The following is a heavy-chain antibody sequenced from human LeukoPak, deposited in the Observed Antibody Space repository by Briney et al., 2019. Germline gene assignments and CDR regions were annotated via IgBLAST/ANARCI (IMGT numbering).Heavy chain of an antibody. Sequence: GGSLRLSCAVSGFTFSNYWMNWVRQAPGKGLEWVANINQDGSEKYYVDSVKGRFTISRDSAKTSLYLQMNSLRAEDTAVYYCARDRRRFLEWLSYYYGMDVWGQGTTVTVSS. CDR3: ARDRRRFLEWLSYYYGMDV. V-gene: IGHV3-7*01. CDR1: GFTFSNYW. CDR2: INQDGSEK. J-gene: IGHJ6*02. D-gene: IGHD3-3*01.